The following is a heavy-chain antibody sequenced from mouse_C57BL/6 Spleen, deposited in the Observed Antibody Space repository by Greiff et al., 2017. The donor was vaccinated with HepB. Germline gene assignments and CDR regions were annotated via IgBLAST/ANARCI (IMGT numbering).Heavy chain of an antibody. CDR3: ARGGNFYAMDD. D-gene: IGHD2-1*01. J-gene: IGHJ4*01. Sequence: QVQLQQPGAELVKPGASVKLSCKASGYTFTSYWMQWVKQRPGQGLEWIGEIDPSDSYTNYNQKFKGKATLTVDTSSSTAYMQLSSLTSEDSAVYYCARGGNFYAMDDWGQGTSVTVSS. CDR1: GYTFTSYW. V-gene: IGHV1-50*01. CDR2: IDPSDSYT.